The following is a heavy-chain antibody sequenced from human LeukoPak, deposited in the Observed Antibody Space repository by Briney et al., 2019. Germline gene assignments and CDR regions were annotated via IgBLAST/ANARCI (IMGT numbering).Heavy chain of an antibody. CDR1: GFTFSSYS. CDR3: ARAARGAFDI. Sequence: GGSLRLSCAASGFTFSSYSMNWVRQAPGKGLEWVSYISSSSSTIYYADSVKGRFTISRDNAKNSLYPQMNSLRAEDTAVYYCARAARGAFDIWGQGTMVTVSS. J-gene: IGHJ3*02. V-gene: IGHV3-48*01. CDR2: ISSSSSTI.